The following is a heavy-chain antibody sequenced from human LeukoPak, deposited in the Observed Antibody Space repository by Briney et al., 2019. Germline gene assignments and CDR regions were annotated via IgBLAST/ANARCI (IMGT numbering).Heavy chain of an antibody. CDR2: INGIGVNT. D-gene: IGHD2-15*01. V-gene: IGHV3-23*01. Sequence: GGSLRLSCAASGFTFSSYAMSWVRQAPGKGLEWVSTINGIGVNTYYTDSVKGRFTVSRDNSKNTVYLQMNNLRAEDTAVYYCAKSRGCSGSSCYSDHWGQGTLVTVSS. CDR3: AKSRGCSGSSCYSDH. CDR1: GFTFSSYA. J-gene: IGHJ4*02.